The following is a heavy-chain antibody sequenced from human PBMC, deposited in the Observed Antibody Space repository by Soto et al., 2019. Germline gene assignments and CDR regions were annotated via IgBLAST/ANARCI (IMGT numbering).Heavy chain of an antibody. CDR2: ISGNGAST. J-gene: IGHJ3*02. CDR1: GFTFSSYA. CDR3: AKTEGDLGIFDAFDI. Sequence: GGSLRLSCAASGFTFSSYAMSWVRQAPGKGLEWVSGISGNGASTYYADSVKGRFTISRDNSKNTLYLQMNSLRAEDTAVYYCAKTEGDLGIFDAFDIWGQGTMVTVSS. D-gene: IGHD7-27*01. V-gene: IGHV3-23*01.